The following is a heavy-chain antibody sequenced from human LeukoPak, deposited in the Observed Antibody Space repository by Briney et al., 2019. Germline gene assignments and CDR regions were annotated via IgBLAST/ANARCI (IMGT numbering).Heavy chain of an antibody. V-gene: IGHV5-10-1*01. J-gene: IGHJ5*02. CDR2: IDPSDSYT. Sequence: GESLLISCQGSGYSFTSYWISWVRQMPGKGLEWMGRIDPSDSYTNYSPSFQGHVTISADKSISTAYLQWSSLKASDTAMYYCARQEAYYYDSSGYWMNWFDPWGQGTLVTVSS. CDR1: GYSFTSYW. D-gene: IGHD3-22*01. CDR3: ARQEAYYYDSSGYWMNWFDP.